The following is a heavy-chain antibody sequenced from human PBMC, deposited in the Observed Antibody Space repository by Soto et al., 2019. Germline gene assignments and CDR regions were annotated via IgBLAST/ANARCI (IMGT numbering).Heavy chain of an antibody. CDR3: ARFLDR. V-gene: IGHV4-30-2*01. CDR2: IYHSGST. J-gene: IGHJ5*02. Sequence: QLQLQESGSGLVKPSQTLSLTCAVSGGSISSGGYSWSWIRQPPGKGLEWIGYIYHSGSTYYNPSLQRPVTVSVDRSKNQFSLKLTSVSASDTAVHYLARFLDRWGQGTLVTVSS. CDR1: GGSISSGGYS.